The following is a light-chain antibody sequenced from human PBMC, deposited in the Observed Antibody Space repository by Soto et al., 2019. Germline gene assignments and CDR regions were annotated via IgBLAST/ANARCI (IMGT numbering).Light chain of an antibody. CDR2: GDG. CDR1: SSNIGAGYN. CDR3: QSYDRSLRHVI. J-gene: IGLJ2*01. Sequence: QSVLTQPPSVSGAPGQRVTISCTGSSSNIGAGYNVPWYQQLPGTAPKLLIYGDGNRPSGVPDRFSGSKSGTSASLAITGLQAEDEADYYRQSYDRSLRHVIFGGGTKLTVL. V-gene: IGLV1-40*01.